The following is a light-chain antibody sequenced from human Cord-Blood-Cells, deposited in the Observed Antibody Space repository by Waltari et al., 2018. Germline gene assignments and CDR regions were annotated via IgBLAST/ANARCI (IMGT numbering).Light chain of an antibody. CDR3: AIWYSSTWV. J-gene: IGLJ3*02. CDR2: YKADSDK. CDR1: SGIHTSTER. V-gene: IGLV5-39*01. Sequence: QPAPTEPTSVSASPGATATFPCALRSGIHTSTERVHWYRRKPGSLPRYLLRYKADSDKQHGSGVPSRFSGSKDASTNAGLLLISGLQSEDEADYYCAIWYSSTWVFGGGTKLTVL.